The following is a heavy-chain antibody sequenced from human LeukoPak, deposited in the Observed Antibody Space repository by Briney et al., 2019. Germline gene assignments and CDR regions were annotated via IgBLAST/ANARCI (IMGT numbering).Heavy chain of an antibody. Sequence: SETLSLTCTVSGGSISSYYWSWIRQPPGKGLEWIGYVYYSGTTNYNPSLESRVTISVDTPKNQFSLKLTSVAAADTAVYYCARHGTAAGPFQLWGRGTLVTVSS. D-gene: IGHD2-21*02. J-gene: IGHJ1*01. CDR1: GGSISSYY. V-gene: IGHV4-59*08. CDR3: ARHGTAAGPFQL. CDR2: VYYSGTT.